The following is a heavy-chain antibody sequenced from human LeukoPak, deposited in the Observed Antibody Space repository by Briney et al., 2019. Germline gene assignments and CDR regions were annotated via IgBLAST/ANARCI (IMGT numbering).Heavy chain of an antibody. Sequence: GGSLRLSCAASGFTFSSYWMSWVRQAPGKGLEWVANIKQDGSEKYYVDSVKGRFTISGDNAKNSLYLQMNSLRAEDTAVYYCAREPEGYYFDYWGQGTLVTVSS. CDR1: GFTFSSYW. J-gene: IGHJ4*02. CDR2: IKQDGSEK. V-gene: IGHV3-7*01. D-gene: IGHD1-14*01. CDR3: AREPEGYYFDY.